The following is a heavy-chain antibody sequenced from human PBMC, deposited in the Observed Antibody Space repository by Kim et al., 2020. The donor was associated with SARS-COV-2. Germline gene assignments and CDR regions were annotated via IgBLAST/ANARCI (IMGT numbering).Heavy chain of an antibody. CDR3: ATGGGGWNEVLRFLEWLDGMDV. V-gene: IGHV3-21*01. J-gene: IGHJ6*02. D-gene: IGHD3-3*01. CDR1: GFTFSSYS. CDR2: ISSSSSYI. Sequence: GGSLRLSCAASGFTFSSYSMNWVRQAPGKGLEWVSSISSSSSYIYYADSVKGRFTISRDNAKNSLYLQMNSLRAEDTAVYYCATGGGGWNEVLRFLEWLDGMDVWGQGTTVTVSS.